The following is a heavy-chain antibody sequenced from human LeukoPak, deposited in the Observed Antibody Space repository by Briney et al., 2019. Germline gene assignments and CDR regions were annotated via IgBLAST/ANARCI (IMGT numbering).Heavy chain of an antibody. Sequence: GSLSLSCAASGFTFSSYEMNWVRPAPGKGLEWVSYIISSGSTIYYSDSVKGRFTISRDNAKNSLYLQMNSLRAEDTAVYYCARVSNYDSSGHLDYWGQGTLVTVSS. J-gene: IGHJ4*02. CDR2: IISSGSTI. CDR3: ARVSNYDSSGHLDY. D-gene: IGHD3-22*01. V-gene: IGHV3-48*03. CDR1: GFTFSSYE.